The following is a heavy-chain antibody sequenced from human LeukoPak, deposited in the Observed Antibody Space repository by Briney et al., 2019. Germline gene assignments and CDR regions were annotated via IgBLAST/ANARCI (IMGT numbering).Heavy chain of an antibody. V-gene: IGHV3-74*01. CDR3: ARGRIYYYDSSGTDAFDI. CDR1: AFTFSNYW. Sequence: GGSLRLSCAASAFTFSNYWMHWVRQTPGKGLVWVARIDSDGTTATYADSVKGRFTISRDNAKNTLYLQMNSLRAEDTAVYYCARGRIYYYDSSGTDAFDIWGQGTMVTVSS. D-gene: IGHD3-22*01. CDR2: IDSDGTTA. J-gene: IGHJ3*02.